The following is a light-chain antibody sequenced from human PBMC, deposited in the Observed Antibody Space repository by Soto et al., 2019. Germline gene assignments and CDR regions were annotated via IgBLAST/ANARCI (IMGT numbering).Light chain of an antibody. V-gene: IGKV3-20*01. J-gene: IGKJ2*01. CDR3: HQYGYSPNT. CDR2: GAS. Sequence: EIVLTQSPGTLSLSPGERATLSCRASRSVSSRYLAWYQQNPGQAPRLLIYGASSRATGIPDRFSGSGSGTDFPLTISRLETEDFAVYHCHQYGYSPNTFGQGTKLEIK. CDR1: RSVSSRY.